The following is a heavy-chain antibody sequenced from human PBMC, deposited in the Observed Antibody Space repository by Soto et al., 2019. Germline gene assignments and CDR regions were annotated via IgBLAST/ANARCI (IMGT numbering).Heavy chain of an antibody. CDR2: ISGSGGGT. V-gene: IGHV3-23*01. CDR3: AKEVGTAVTGLFGC. D-gene: IGHD4-4*01. Sequence: GGPLRLSCADSRFTFSSYAISCVRQAPGKGLECASAISGSGGGTYYAGSVKGRFTISRDNPKNTLYLQMNSLRAEDTAVYYCAKEVGTAVTGLFGCGVQGTLVAVTS. J-gene: IGHJ4*02. CDR1: RFTFSSYA.